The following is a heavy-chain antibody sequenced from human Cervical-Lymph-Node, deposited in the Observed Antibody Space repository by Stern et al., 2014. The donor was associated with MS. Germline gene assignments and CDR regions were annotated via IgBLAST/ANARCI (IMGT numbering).Heavy chain of an antibody. Sequence: EVQLVESGGGLVQPGGSLRLSCAASGFTFSTYWMHWVRQAPGKGLEWVSRINSDESRTTYADSVKGRFSISRDNDKNTLYLQMNSLRAEDTAVYYCARGVMVAATYAYDIWGQGTMVTISS. D-gene: IGHD2-15*01. CDR3: ARGVMVAATYAYDI. CDR2: INSDESRT. J-gene: IGHJ3*02. CDR1: GFTFSTYW. V-gene: IGHV3-74*01.